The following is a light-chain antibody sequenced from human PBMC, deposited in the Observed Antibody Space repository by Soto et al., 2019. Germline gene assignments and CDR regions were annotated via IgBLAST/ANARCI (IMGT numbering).Light chain of an antibody. CDR2: DAS. CDR3: QQYDNLPLT. Sequence: DIQMTQSPSSLSAFVGDRVTITCQASQDISNYLNWYQQKPGKAPKLLIYDASTLETGVPSRFSGSGSGTDFTFTISSLQPEDIATYYCQQYDNLPLTFGGGTKVDIK. CDR1: QDISNY. V-gene: IGKV1-33*01. J-gene: IGKJ4*01.